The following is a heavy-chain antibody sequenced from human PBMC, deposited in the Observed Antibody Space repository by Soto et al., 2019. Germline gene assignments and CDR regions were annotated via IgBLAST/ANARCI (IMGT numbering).Heavy chain of an antibody. J-gene: IGHJ6*02. CDR2: IYPGDSDT. V-gene: IGHV5-51*01. D-gene: IGHD3-22*01. Sequence: GESLKISCKGSGYSFTSYWNGWVRQMPGKGLEWMGIIYPGDSDTRYSPSFQGQVTISADKSISTAYLQWSSLKASDTAMYYCARLAYDSSGYYYYYYGMDVWGQGTTVTVS. CDR3: ARLAYDSSGYYYYYYGMDV. CDR1: GYSFTSYW.